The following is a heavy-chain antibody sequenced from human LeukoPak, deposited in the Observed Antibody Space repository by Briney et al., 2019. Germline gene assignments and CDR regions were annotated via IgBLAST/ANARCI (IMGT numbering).Heavy chain of an antibody. D-gene: IGHD6-13*01. CDR3: ARASGIAAPSLDY. Sequence: GGSLRLSCAASGFTFSSYSMNWVRQAPGKGLEWVSSISSSSSYIYYADSVKGRFTISRDNAKNSLYLQMNSLRAEDTAVYYCARASGIAAPSLDYWGQGTLVTVSS. V-gene: IGHV3-21*01. CDR1: GFTFSSYS. CDR2: ISSSSSYI. J-gene: IGHJ4*02.